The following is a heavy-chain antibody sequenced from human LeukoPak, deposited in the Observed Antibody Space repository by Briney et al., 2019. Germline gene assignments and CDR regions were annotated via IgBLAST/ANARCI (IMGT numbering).Heavy chain of an antibody. CDR1: GITFTDYW. CDR3: ARDQNFGSDFDY. V-gene: IGHV3-7*01. Sequence: GGSLRLSCVVSGITFTDYWMSRVRQAPGKGLELIGNIKPDGSETHYVDPVKGRFTISRDNAKNSLYLQMNSLRAEDTAVYYCARDQNFGSDFDYWGQGTLVTVSS. D-gene: IGHD3-10*01. CDR2: IKPDGSET. J-gene: IGHJ4*02.